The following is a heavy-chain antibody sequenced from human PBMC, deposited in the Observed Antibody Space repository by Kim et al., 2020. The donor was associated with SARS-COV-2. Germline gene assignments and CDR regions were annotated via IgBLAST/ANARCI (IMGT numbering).Heavy chain of an antibody. J-gene: IGHJ4*02. CDR1: GYTFRSYV. CDR2: INPANDNT. CDR3: ARDPSYRWYFCDY. Sequence: ASVKVSCKASGYTFRSYVVHWVRQAPGKRLEWMGWINPANDNTRYSQKFQDRVTITSDTSATTVYMELSSLTSEDTALYFCARDPSYRWYFCDYWGQGTLVTVSS. D-gene: IGHD3-16*02. V-gene: IGHV1-3*01.